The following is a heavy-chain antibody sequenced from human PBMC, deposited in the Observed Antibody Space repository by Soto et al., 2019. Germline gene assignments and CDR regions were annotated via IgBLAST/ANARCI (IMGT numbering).Heavy chain of an antibody. CDR2: IWYDGSNK. Sequence: QVQLVESGGGVVQPGRSLRLSCAASGFTFSSYGMHWVRQAPGKGLEWVAVIWYDGSNKYYADSVKGRFTISRDNSKNTLYLQMNSLRAEDTAVYYCARVIVATITLDYWGQGTLVTVSS. D-gene: IGHD5-12*01. CDR3: ARVIVATITLDY. J-gene: IGHJ4*02. V-gene: IGHV3-33*01. CDR1: GFTFSSYG.